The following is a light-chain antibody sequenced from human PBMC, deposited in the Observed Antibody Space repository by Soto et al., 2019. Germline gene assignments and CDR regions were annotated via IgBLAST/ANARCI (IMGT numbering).Light chain of an antibody. Sequence: QSALTQPASVSGSPGQSITISCTGTSSDVGSYNLVSWYQQLPGKAPKLIIYEVSRRPSGVSNRFSGSKSGNTASLTISGLQAEDEADYYCCSWAGSNTFYFSGTGTKVTVL. CDR3: CSWAGSNTFYF. J-gene: IGLJ1*01. CDR2: EVS. CDR1: SSDVGSYNL. V-gene: IGLV2-23*02.